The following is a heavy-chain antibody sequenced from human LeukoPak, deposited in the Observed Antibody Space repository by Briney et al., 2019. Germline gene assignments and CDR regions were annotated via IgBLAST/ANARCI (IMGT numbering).Heavy chain of an antibody. CDR3: ARAPRDSGSYYLDY. CDR1: GFTFSSYG. J-gene: IGHJ4*02. Sequence: QPGRSLRLSCAASGFTFSSYGMHWVRQAPGKGLEWVAVIWYDGSNKYYADSVKGRFTISRDNAKNSLYLQMNSLRAEDTAVYYCARAPRDSGSYYLDYWGQGTLVTVSS. CDR2: IWYDGSNK. D-gene: IGHD3-10*01. V-gene: IGHV3-33*01.